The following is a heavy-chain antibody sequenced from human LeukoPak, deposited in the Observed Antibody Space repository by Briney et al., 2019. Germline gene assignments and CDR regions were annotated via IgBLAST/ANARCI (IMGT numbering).Heavy chain of an antibody. V-gene: IGHV3-11*04. Sequence: GGSLRLSCAASGFTFSDYYMSWIRQAPGKGLEWVSYISSSGSTIYYADSVKGRFTISRDNAKNSLYLQMNSLRAVDTAVYYCARDREYSSSYQDYWGQGTLVTVSS. D-gene: IGHD6-6*01. CDR2: ISSSGSTI. J-gene: IGHJ4*02. CDR3: ARDREYSSSYQDY. CDR1: GFTFSDYY.